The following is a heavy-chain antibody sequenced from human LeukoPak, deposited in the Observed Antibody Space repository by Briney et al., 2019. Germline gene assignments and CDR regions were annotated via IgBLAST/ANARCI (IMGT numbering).Heavy chain of an antibody. CDR2: LWVDGTRP. CDR3: ARDADTTALYWYFDL. J-gene: IGHJ2*01. V-gene: IGHV3-33*08. CDR1: GFALSHYG. D-gene: IGHD2/OR15-2a*01. Sequence: GGSLRLSCTASGFALSHYGMHWVRQAPGKGLELVALLWVDGTRPSYADSVKGRFTISRDISRNTLYLQMNGLRAEDTALYYCARDADTTALYWYFDLWGRGTLVTVSS.